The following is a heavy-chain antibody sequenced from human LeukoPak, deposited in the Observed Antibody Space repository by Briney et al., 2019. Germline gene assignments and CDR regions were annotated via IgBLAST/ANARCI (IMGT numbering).Heavy chain of an antibody. CDR2: VNSDGSST. V-gene: IGHV3-74*01. CDR3: ARDVRRPISVWGMDV. J-gene: IGHJ6*02. D-gene: IGHD2-21*01. CDR1: GFTFTSYW. Sequence: QAGGSLRLSCAASGFTFTSYWMHWVRQAPGKGLVWVSRVNSDGSSTTYADSVKGRFTISRDNAKNTLYLQMNSLRAEDTAVYYCARDVRRPISVWGMDVWGQGTTVTVSS.